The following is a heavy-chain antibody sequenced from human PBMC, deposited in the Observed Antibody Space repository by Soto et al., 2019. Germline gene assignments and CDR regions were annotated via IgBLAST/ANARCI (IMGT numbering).Heavy chain of an antibody. CDR1: GFTFSNAW. Sequence: EVQLVESGGGLVKPGGSLRLSCAASGFTFSNAWMSWVRQAPGKGLEWVGRIKSKTDGGTTDYAAPVKGRFTISRDDSKSTLYLQMNSLKTEDTAVYYCTTCYGSGSYCYFYGMDVGGQGTTVTVSS. V-gene: IGHV3-15*01. J-gene: IGHJ6*02. D-gene: IGHD3-10*01. CDR2: IKSKTDGGTT. CDR3: TTCYGSGSYCYFYGMDV.